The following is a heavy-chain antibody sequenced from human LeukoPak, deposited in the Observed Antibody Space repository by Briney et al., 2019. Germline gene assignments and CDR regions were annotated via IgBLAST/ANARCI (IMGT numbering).Heavy chain of an antibody. CDR2: INPNSGGT. D-gene: IGHD6-13*01. CDR3: ARGPYSSSWYVGSRARCDY. J-gene: IGHJ4*02. Sequence: ASVKVSCKASGYTFTGYYMHWVRQAPGQGLEWMGWINPNSGGTNYAQKFQGRVTMTRDTSTSTVYMELSSLRSDDTAVYYCARGPYSSSWYVGSRARCDYWGQGTLVTVSS. V-gene: IGHV1-2*02. CDR1: GYTFTGYY.